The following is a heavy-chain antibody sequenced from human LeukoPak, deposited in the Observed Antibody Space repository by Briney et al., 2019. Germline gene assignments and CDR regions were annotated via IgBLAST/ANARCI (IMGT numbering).Heavy chain of an antibody. V-gene: IGHV6-1*01. CDR2: TYYRSKWSF. CDR1: GDSIFTNNVA. Sequence: SQTLSLTCAISGDSIFTNNVARTWIRQSPSRGLEWLGRTYYRSKWSFDYAVSVKSRITINADTSKNQFSLQLSSVTPEDTAVYYCARGKYTSFDNWGQGTLVTVSS. D-gene: IGHD6-6*01. J-gene: IGHJ4*02. CDR3: ARGKYTSFDN.